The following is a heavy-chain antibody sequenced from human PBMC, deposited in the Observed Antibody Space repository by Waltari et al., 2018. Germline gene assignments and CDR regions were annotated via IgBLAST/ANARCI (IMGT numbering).Heavy chain of an antibody. CDR2: INHGGST. J-gene: IGHJ5*02. CDR3: ARGQRLQNWFDP. V-gene: IGHV4-34*01. Sequence: QVQLQQWGAGLLKPSETLSLTCAVYGGSFSDYYWTWIRQPPGKGLEWIGEINHGGSTKYNSSLKSRVIISVDTSKNQFSLKLSSVTAADTAVYYCARGQRLQNWFDPWGQGTLVTVSS. CDR1: GGSFSDYY. D-gene: IGHD4-4*01.